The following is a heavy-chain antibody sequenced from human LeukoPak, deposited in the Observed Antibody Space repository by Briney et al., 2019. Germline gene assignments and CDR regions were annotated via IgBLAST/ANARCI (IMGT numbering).Heavy chain of an antibody. J-gene: IGHJ4*02. CDR2: MSGNGGRT. Sequence: GGSLRLSCAASGFTFSTYAMSWVRQAPGKGLEWVSLMSGNGGRTNYADSVKGRFTISRDNSKNTLYLQMNSLRAEDTAVYYCAKDLAPLGYGDYAYYFDYWGQGTLVTVSS. CDR3: AKDLAPLGYGDYAYYFDY. D-gene: IGHD4-17*01. CDR1: GFTFSTYA. V-gene: IGHV3-23*01.